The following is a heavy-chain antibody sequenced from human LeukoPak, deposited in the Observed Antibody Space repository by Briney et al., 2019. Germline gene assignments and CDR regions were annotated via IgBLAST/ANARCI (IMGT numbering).Heavy chain of an antibody. J-gene: IGHJ4*02. Sequence: GGSLRLSCTASGFTVSSDYMSWVRQAPGKGLEWVSVVYSGGNTYYADSLKGRFTISRHNSKKTLYLQMNSLRAEDTAVYYCAGEPPGGGFDYWGQGTLVTVSS. CDR2: VYSGGNT. V-gene: IGHV3-66*01. D-gene: IGHD3-16*01. CDR1: GFTVSSDY. CDR3: AGEPPGGGFDY.